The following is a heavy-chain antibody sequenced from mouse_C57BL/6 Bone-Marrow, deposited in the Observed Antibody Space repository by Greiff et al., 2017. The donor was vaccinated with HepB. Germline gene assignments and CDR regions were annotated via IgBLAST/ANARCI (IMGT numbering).Heavy chain of an antibody. D-gene: IGHD1-1*01. CDR2: IDPEDGET. Sequence: VQLQQSGAELVKPGASVKLSCTASGFNIKDYYMHWVKQRTEQGLEWIGRIDPEDGETKYAPKFQGKATITADPSSNTAYLQLSSLTSEDTAVYYCALYYYGSRGYFDYWGQGTTLTVSS. CDR1: GFNIKDYY. CDR3: ALYYYGSRGYFDY. J-gene: IGHJ2*01. V-gene: IGHV14-2*01.